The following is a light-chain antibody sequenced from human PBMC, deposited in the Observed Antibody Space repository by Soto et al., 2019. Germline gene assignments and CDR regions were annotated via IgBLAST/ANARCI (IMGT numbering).Light chain of an antibody. CDR3: QQYHIWPSWT. CDR2: DAS. Sequence: EIVMTQSPATLYVSPGVRATLSCRASQSVSSYLAWYQQKPGQAPRLLIYDASNRATGIPARFSGSGSGTDFTLTISSLQSEDFAVYFCQQYHIWPSWTFGQGTKVDI. V-gene: IGKV3D-15*01. J-gene: IGKJ1*01. CDR1: QSVSSY.